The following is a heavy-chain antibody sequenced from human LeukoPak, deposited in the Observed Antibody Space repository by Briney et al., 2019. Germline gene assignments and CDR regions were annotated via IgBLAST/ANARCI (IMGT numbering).Heavy chain of an antibody. CDR2: MYFSGTT. J-gene: IGHJ6*03. Sequence: SETLSLTCTVSGGSITSYYWSWIRQSPGKGLGWGGDMYFSGTTNDNPSLKSRVTILVDTSKNQFSLKVSSVTAADTAVYYCARDPYYGSGKYYMDVWGKGTTVTVSS. CDR1: GGSITSYY. V-gene: IGHV4-59*01. D-gene: IGHD3-10*01. CDR3: ARDPYYGSGKYYMDV.